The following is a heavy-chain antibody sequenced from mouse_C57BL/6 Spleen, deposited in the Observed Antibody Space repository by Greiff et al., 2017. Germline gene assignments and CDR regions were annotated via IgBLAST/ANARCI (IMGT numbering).Heavy chain of an antibody. CDR1: GYTFTSYW. CDR3: AREGANWTYAMDY. V-gene: IGHV1-64*01. D-gene: IGHD4-1*01. CDR2: IHPNSGST. J-gene: IGHJ4*01. Sequence: VQLQQPGAELVKPGASVKMSCKASGYTFTSYWMHWVKQRPGQGLEWIGMIHPNSGSTNYNEKFKSKATLTVDKSSSTAYMQLSSLTSEDSAVYYCAREGANWTYAMDYWGQGTSVTVSS.